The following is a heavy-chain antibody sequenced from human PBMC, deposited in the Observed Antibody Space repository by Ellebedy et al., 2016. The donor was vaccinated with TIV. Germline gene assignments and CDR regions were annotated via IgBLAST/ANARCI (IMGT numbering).Heavy chain of an antibody. Sequence: GESLKISCAASGFTFSDYYMDWVRQAPGKGLEWVGRSRNKANSYSTEYAASVKGRFTISRDDSKNSVYLQMNSLQTEDTAVYYCARHPSVAGPGDVWGQGTTVTVSS. CDR3: ARHPSVAGPGDV. CDR1: GFTFSDYY. D-gene: IGHD6-19*01. CDR2: SRNKANSYST. V-gene: IGHV3-72*01. J-gene: IGHJ6*02.